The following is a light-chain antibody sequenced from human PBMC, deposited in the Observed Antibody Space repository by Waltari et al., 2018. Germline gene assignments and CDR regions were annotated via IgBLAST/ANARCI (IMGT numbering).Light chain of an antibody. CDR1: KLGEKY. CDR2: QDG. V-gene: IGLV3-1*01. Sequence: SFELTQPPSVSVSPGQTARISCSGNKLGEKYVYWYQQKAGQAPLLVIDQDGRRPAGIPARVSGCNSRNTATLTISGTQPLDEADYYCQAWDRNIVIFGGGTKLTVL. J-gene: IGLJ2*01. CDR3: QAWDRNIVI.